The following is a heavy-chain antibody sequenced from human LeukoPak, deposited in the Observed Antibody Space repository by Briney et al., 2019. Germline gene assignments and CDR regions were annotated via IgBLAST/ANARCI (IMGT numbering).Heavy chain of an antibody. J-gene: IGHJ3*02. Sequence: SETLSLTCAVYGGSFSGYYWSWIRQPPGKGLEWIGEINHSGSTNYNPSLKSRVTISVDTSKNQFSLKLSSVTAADTAVYYCARSSMIVVGGGAFDIWGQGTMVTVSS. D-gene: IGHD3-22*01. CDR3: ARSSMIVVGGGAFDI. CDR1: GGSFSGYY. CDR2: INHSGST. V-gene: IGHV4-34*01.